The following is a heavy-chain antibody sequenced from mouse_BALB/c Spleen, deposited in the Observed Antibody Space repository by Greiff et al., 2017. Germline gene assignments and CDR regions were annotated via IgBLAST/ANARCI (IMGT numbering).Heavy chain of an antibody. CDR3: VRAYYGSSYVGAMDY. CDR2: INPSTGYT. Sequence: VQLQQSGAELAKPGASVKMSCKASGYTFTSYWMHWVKQRPGQGLEWIGYINPSTGYTEYNQKFKDKATLTADKSSSTAYMQLSSLTSEDSAVYYSVRAYYGSSYVGAMDYWGQGTSVTVSS. J-gene: IGHJ4*01. D-gene: IGHD1-1*01. CDR1: GYTFTSYW. V-gene: IGHV1-7*01.